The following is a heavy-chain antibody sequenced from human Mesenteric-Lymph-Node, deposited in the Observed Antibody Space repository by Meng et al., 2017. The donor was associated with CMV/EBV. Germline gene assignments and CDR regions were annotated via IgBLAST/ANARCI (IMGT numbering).Heavy chain of an antibody. Sequence: SETLSLTCAVYGGSFSGYYWSWIRQPPGKGLEWIGEINHSGSTNYNPSLKSRVTISVDTSKNQFSLKLSSVTDADTAVYYCVSENNEGFGCWGQGTPVTVSS. CDR1: GGSFSGYY. V-gene: IGHV4-34*01. J-gene: IGHJ4*02. D-gene: IGHD2-8*01. CDR2: INHSGST. CDR3: VSENNEGFGC.